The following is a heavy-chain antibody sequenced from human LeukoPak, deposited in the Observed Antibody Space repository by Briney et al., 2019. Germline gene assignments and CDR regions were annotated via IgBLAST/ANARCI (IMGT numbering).Heavy chain of an antibody. CDR3: ARLTDCSSTSCYYYYYGMDV. V-gene: IGHV4-39*01. CDR2: IYYSGST. Sequence: SETLSLTCTVSGGSISSSSYYWGWIRQPPGKGLGWIGSIYYSGSTYYNPSLKSRVTISVDTSKNQFSLKLSSVTAADTAVYYCARLTDCSSTSCYYYYYGMDVWGQGTTVTVSS. J-gene: IGHJ6*02. CDR1: GGSISSSSYY. D-gene: IGHD2-2*01.